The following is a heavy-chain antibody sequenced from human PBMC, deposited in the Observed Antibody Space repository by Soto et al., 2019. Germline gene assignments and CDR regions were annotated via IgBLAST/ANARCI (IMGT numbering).Heavy chain of an antibody. V-gene: IGHV5-51*01. J-gene: IGHJ4*02. CDR3: ARGSSGFYDY. D-gene: IGHD6-19*01. CDR1: RYSFTSYW. CDR2: IYPGDSDT. Sequence: GESLRPSCKGSRYSFTSYWIGWVRQMPGKGLEWMGIIYPGDSDTRYSPSFQGQVVISGDKSINTAYLQWTSLKASDTAMYYCARGSSGFYDYWGQGTLVTVSS.